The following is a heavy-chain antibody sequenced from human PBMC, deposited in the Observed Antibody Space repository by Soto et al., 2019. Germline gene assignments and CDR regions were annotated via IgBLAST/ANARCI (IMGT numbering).Heavy chain of an antibody. V-gene: IGHV1-69*13. J-gene: IGHJ4*02. D-gene: IGHD3-22*01. CDR2: IIPIFGTA. CDR3: ARDYYDSSGYYYSFYSY. Sequence: SVKVSCKASGGTFSSYAISWVRQAPGQGLEWMGGIIPIFGTANYAQKFQGRVTITADESTSTAYMELSSLRSEDTAVYYCARDYYDSSGYYYSFYSYWGQGTLVTVSS. CDR1: GGTFSSYA.